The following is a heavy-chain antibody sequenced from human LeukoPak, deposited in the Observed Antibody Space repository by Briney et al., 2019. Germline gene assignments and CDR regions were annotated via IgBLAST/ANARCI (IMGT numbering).Heavy chain of an antibody. D-gene: IGHD5-24*01. Sequence: PGGSLRLSCTSSGFTFGDYAMSWVRQAPGKGLEWVGFIKSRTYGETTGYAASVIGRFTISRGDTKSIAYLQIISLKTEDTAVYYCSRIRDAYTLDYWGQGTLVTVSS. CDR2: IKSRTYGETT. CDR3: SRIRDAYTLDY. J-gene: IGHJ4*02. CDR1: GFTFGDYA. V-gene: IGHV3-49*04.